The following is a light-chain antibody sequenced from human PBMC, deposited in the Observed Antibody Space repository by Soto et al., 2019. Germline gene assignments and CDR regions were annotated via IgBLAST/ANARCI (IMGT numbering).Light chain of an antibody. CDR2: DVS. CDR1: SSDVGGYNY. V-gene: IGLV2-8*01. Sequence: QSALTQPPSASGSPGQSVTISCTGTSSDVGGYNYVSWYQQHPGKAPKLLIHDVSKRPSGVPDRFSGSKSGNAASLTVSGLQAEDEADYYCCSYAGSKGVVFGGGTKLTVL. CDR3: CSYAGSKGVV. J-gene: IGLJ2*01.